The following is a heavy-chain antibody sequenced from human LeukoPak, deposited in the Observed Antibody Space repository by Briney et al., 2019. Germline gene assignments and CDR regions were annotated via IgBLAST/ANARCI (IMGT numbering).Heavy chain of an antibody. CDR1: GGSFSSSNW. J-gene: IGHJ4*02. V-gene: IGHV4-4*02. D-gene: IGHD3-22*01. CDR2: IYPSGST. Sequence: SETLSLTCTVSGGSFSSSNWWSWVRQPPGKGLEWIGDIYPSGSTNYNPSLKSRVTISLDKSKNQFSLKLSSVTAADTALYYCARAVRYYDSSGYYWYFDYWGQGTLVTVSS. CDR3: ARAVRYYDSSGYYWYFDY.